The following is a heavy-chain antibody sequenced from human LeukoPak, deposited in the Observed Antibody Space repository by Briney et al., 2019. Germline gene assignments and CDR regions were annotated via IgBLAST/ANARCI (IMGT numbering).Heavy chain of an antibody. D-gene: IGHD6-19*01. J-gene: IGHJ4*02. CDR3: AKSTGYSSGWFDY. Sequence: GGSLRLSCAASGFAFSDYGMHWVRQAPGKGLEWVAVVSYDGSNKYYADSVKGRFTISRDNSKNTGYLQMNSLRGDDTAVYYCAKSTGYSSGWFDYWGQGTLVTVSS. CDR2: VSYDGSNK. CDR1: GFAFSDYG. V-gene: IGHV3-30*18.